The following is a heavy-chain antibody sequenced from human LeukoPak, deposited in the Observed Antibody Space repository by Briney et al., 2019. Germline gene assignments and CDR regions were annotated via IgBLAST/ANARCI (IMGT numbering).Heavy chain of an antibody. Sequence: SETLSLTCAVYGGSFSGYYWSWIRQPPGKGLEWIGEINHSGSTNYNPSLKSRVTISVDTSKNQFSLKLGSVTAADTAVYYCASGVYYFGYWGQGTLVTVSS. J-gene: IGHJ4*02. CDR1: GGSFSGYY. V-gene: IGHV4-34*01. CDR2: INHSGST. CDR3: ASGVYYFGY.